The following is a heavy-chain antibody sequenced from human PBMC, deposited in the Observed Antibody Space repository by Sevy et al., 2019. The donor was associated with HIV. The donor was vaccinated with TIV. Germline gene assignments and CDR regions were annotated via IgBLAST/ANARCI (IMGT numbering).Heavy chain of an antibody. CDR1: GYSFTDYF. J-gene: IGHJ4*02. D-gene: IGHD3-3*01. CDR2: INLSSGDT. Sequence: ASVKVSCKSSGYSFTDYFIHWVRQAPGQGLEWMGWINLSSGDTVFAQRFQGRVSMTRDTSTNIAYMELTRLTSDDTAVYFCASDPGITIFGGVFASYFDFWGQGTLVTVSS. V-gene: IGHV1-2*02. CDR3: ASDPGITIFGGVFASYFDF.